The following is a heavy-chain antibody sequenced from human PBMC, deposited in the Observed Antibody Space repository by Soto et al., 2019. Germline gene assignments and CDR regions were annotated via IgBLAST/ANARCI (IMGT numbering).Heavy chain of an antibody. D-gene: IGHD3-9*01. Sequence: QVQLVQSGAEVKKPGASVKVSCKASGYTFTSYAMHWVRQAPGQRLEWMGWINAGNGNTKYSQKFQGRVTITRDTSASTAYMELSSLRSEDTAVYYRARDEARGYHYDILTGPPDAFDIWGQGTMVTVSS. CDR1: GYTFTSYA. CDR2: INAGNGNT. J-gene: IGHJ3*02. V-gene: IGHV1-3*01. CDR3: ARDEARGYHYDILTGPPDAFDI.